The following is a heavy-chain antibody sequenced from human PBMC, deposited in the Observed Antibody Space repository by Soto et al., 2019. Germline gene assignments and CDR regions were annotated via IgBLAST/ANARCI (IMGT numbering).Heavy chain of an antibody. J-gene: IGHJ5*02. CDR2: IYYSGST. CDR3: ARDRSSYDILTGYGSNWFDP. CDR1: GGSISSYY. Sequence: SETLSLTCTVSGGSISSYYWSWIRQPPGKGLEWIGYIYYSGSTNYNPSLKSRVTISVDTSKNQFSLKLSSVTAVDTAVYYCARDRSSYDILTGYGSNWFDPWGQGTLVTVS. V-gene: IGHV4-59*01. D-gene: IGHD3-9*01.